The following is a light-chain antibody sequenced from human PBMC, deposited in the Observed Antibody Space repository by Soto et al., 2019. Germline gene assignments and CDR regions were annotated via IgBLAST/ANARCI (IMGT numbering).Light chain of an antibody. J-gene: IGLJ1*01. CDR3: GTWDSSLSATV. V-gene: IGLV1-51*01. Sequence: QSVLTQPPSVSAAPGQKVTISFSGSSSNIGNNYVSWYQQLPGTAPKLLIYDNNKRPSGIPDRFSGSKSGTSATLGITGLQTGDEADYYCGTWDSSLSATVFGTGTKVTVL. CDR1: SSNIGNNY. CDR2: DNN.